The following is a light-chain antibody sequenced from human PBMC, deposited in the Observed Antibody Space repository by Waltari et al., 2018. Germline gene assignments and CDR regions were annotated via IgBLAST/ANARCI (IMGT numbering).Light chain of an antibody. CDR1: RGSLPSNY. J-gene: IGLJ3*02. CDR3: QSYDSSNQGV. CDR2: EDN. V-gene: IGLV6-57*03. Sequence: NFMLTQPHSVSESPGKTVTISCTRSRGSLPSNYVQWYQQRPGSAPTTVIYEDNQRPSGVPDRFSGSIDSSSNSASLTISGLKTEDEADYYCQSYDSSNQGVFGGGTKLTVL.